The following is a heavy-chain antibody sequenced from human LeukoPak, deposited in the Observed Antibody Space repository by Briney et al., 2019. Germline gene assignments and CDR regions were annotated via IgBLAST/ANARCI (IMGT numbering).Heavy chain of an antibody. J-gene: IGHJ4*02. D-gene: IGHD6-13*01. V-gene: IGHV1-69*05. CDR3: ARDQEDSSSWSYY. CDR1: GGTFSSYA. CDR2: IIPIFGTA. Sequence: SVKVSCKASGGTFSSYAISWVRQAPGRGLEWMGRIIPIFGTANYAQKFQGRVTITTDESTSTAYMELSSLRSEDTAVYYCARDQEDSSSWSYYWGQGTLVTVSS.